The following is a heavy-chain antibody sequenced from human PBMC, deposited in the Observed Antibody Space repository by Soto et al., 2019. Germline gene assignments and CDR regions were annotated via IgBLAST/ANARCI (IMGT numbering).Heavy chain of an antibody. D-gene: IGHD3-22*01. CDR2: IYHSGST. V-gene: IGHV4-38-2*01. CDR1: GYSISSGDY. J-gene: IGHJ5*02. CDR3: ARVRSGSSYEVEP. Sequence: SETLSLTCAVDGYSISSGDYWCWGRQPPGKGTEGIGSIYHSGSTPYHPPLQSRVTLSVDTSKNQFSLELSSVTAADTAVYYCARVRSGSSYEVEPWGQGTRVTVSS.